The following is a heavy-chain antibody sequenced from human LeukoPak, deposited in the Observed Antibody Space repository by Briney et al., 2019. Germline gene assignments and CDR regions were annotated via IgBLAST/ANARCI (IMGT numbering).Heavy chain of an antibody. J-gene: IGHJ5*02. D-gene: IGHD3-22*01. CDR2: IYYSGST. CDR3: ARRTYYYDSSGYSYNWFDP. V-gene: IGHV4-59*08. CDR1: GGSISSYY. Sequence: PSETLSLTCTVSGGSISSYYWSWIRQPPGKGLEWIAYIYYSGSTNYNPSLKSRVTISVDTSKNQFSLKLSSVTAADTAVYYCARRTYYYDSSGYSYNWFDPWGQGTLVTVSS.